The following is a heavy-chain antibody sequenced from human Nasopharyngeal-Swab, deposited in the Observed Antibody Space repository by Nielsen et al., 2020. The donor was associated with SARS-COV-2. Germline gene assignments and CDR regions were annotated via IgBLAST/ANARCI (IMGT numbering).Heavy chain of an antibody. CDR3: ARGSTYYYDSTLSEIDY. Sequence: SETLSLTCTVSGGSVSSGDYYWSWIRQPPGKGLEWIGYIYYSGSTHYNPSLKSRVTISVDTSKNQFSLKLSSVTAADTAVYYCARGSTYYYDSTLSEIDYWGQGTLVTVSS. CDR1: GGSVSSGDYY. D-gene: IGHD3-22*01. CDR2: IYYSGST. J-gene: IGHJ4*02. V-gene: IGHV4-30-4*01.